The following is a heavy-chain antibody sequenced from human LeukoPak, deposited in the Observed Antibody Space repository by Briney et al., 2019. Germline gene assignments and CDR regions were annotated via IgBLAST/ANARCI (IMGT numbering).Heavy chain of an antibody. CDR3: ARHLNSYRSGRADLYAAFDI. CDR1: GFTFDDYA. CDR2: ISWNGGST. Sequence: GGSLRLSCAASGFTFDDYAMNWVRQAPGKGLEWVAGISWNGGSTGYADSVKGRFTISRDNAKNSMYLQMNRLRAEDTALYYCARHLNSYRSGRADLYAAFDISGAERLVTASS. D-gene: IGHD3-10*01. J-gene: IGHJ3*02. V-gene: IGHV3-20*04.